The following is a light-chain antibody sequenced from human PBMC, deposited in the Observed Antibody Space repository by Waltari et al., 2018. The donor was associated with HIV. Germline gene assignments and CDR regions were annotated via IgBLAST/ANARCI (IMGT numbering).Light chain of an antibody. CDR2: NND. CDR1: STNIGSQS. V-gene: IGLV1-44*01. CDR3: ASWDDKLDGWV. Sequence: QSLPPQPLSASGTPGQRVTISCSGSSTNIGSQSVKWHQQLPGSAPRALIYNNDQRPSGVPDRFSGSKSVTSASLAISGLQSEDQGDYYCASWDDKLDGWVFGGGTRLTVL. J-gene: IGLJ3*02.